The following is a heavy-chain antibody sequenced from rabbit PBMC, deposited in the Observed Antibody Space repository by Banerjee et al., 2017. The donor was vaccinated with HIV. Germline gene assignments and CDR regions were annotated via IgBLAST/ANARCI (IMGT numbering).Heavy chain of an antibody. CDR2: IYAGGGSA. V-gene: IGHV1S40*01. J-gene: IGHJ4*01. Sequence: QSLEESGGGLVQPEGSLTLTCKASGIDFSSYYYMCWVRQAPGKGLEWIACIYAGGGSAFFASWAKGRFPISKTWSPTVTRQMTSLTAADTAAYFCPRGASDSGGYPIFDLWGPGSLVPVS. CDR1: GIDFSSYYY. CDR3: PRGASDSGGYPIFDL. D-gene: IGHD1-1*01.